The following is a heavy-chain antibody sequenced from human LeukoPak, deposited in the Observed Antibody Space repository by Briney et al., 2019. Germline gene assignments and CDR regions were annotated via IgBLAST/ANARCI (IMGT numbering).Heavy chain of an antibody. CDR3: ARVWGDAFDI. CDR2: INHSGST. D-gene: IGHD3-16*01. Sequence: PSETLSLTCAVYGGSFSGYYWSWIRQPPGKGLEWIGEINHSGSTNYNPSLKSRVTISVDTSKKQFSLKLSSVTAADTAVYYCARVWGDAFDIWGQGTMVTVSS. J-gene: IGHJ3*02. V-gene: IGHV4-34*01. CDR1: GGSFSGYY.